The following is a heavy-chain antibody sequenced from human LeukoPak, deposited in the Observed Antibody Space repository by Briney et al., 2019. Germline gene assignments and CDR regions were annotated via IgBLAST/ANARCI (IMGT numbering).Heavy chain of an antibody. J-gene: IGHJ4*02. CDR3: TTSAAGPHY. CDR1: GFTFSGSA. CDR2: IRSKANSYAT. D-gene: IGHD6-13*01. Sequence: PGGSLRLSCAASGFTFSGSAMHWVRQASGKGLEWVGRIRSKANSYATAYAASVKGRFTISRDDSKNTAYLQMNSLKTEDTAVYYCTTSAAGPHYWGQGTLVTVSS. V-gene: IGHV3-73*01.